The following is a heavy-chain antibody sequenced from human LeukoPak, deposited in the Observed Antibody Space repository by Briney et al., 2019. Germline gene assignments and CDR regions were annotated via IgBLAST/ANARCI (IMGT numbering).Heavy chain of an antibody. J-gene: IGHJ4*02. D-gene: IGHD3-22*01. Sequence: GGSLRLSCAASGFTFTTFWMTWVRQAPGKGLEWVANISPDGRDKYYVDSVKGRFTISRDNAKDSLFLQMNSLRAEDTAVYYCAKVNSYGIVVVTGWDYWGQGTLVTVSS. CDR1: GFTFTTFW. CDR3: AKVNSYGIVVVTGWDY. CDR2: ISPDGRDK. V-gene: IGHV3-7*03.